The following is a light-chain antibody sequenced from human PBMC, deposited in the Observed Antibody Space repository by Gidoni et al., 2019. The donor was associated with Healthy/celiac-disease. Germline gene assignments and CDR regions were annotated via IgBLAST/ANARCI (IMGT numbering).Light chain of an antibody. J-gene: IGLJ1*01. Sequence: QSVLTQPPSASGTPGPRVTISCSCSSSNIGSNTVNWYHQLPGTAPKLLIYSNNQRPSGVLDRFSGSKSGTSASLAISGLQSEDEADYYCAAWDDSLNGYVFGTGTKVTVL. CDR3: AAWDDSLNGYV. CDR2: SNN. V-gene: IGLV1-44*01. CDR1: SSNIGSNT.